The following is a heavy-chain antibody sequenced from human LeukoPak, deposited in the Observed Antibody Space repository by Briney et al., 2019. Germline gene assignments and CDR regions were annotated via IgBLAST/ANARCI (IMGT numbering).Heavy chain of an antibody. CDR3: ARRSTYGFFDS. CDR1: GGSINNYY. J-gene: IGHJ4*02. D-gene: IGHD3-10*01. Sequence: SETLSLTCTVSGGSINNYYWSWIRQPPGKGLEWIGYIYYSGSTNYNPSLKSRVTISVDTSKNQFSLKLNSVTAADTAVYYCARRSTYGFFDSWGQGTLVTVSS. CDR2: IYYSGST. V-gene: IGHV4-59*01.